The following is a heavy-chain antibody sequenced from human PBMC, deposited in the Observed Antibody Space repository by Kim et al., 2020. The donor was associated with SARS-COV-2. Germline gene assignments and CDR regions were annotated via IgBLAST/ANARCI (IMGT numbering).Heavy chain of an antibody. J-gene: IGHJ4*02. CDR1: GFTVSSNY. D-gene: IGHD3-10*01. V-gene: IGHV3-53*01. CDR3: ARHGNLWPTGPFDY. CDR2: IYSGGST. Sequence: GGSLRLSCAASGFTVSSNYMSWVRQAPGKGLEWVSVIYSGGSTYYADSVKGRFTIPRDNSKNTLYLQMNSLRAEDTAVYYCARHGNLWPTGPFDYWGQGTLVTVSS.